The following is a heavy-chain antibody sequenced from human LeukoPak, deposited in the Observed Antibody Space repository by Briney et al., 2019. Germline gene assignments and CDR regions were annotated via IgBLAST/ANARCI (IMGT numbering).Heavy chain of an antibody. D-gene: IGHD5-18*01. CDR2: INPNSGGT. CDR1: GYTLTGYY. CDR3: ARTGYSYGYWWFDP. V-gene: IGHV1-2*02. Sequence: GASVKLSCKASGYTLTGYYMHWVRQAPGQGLEWMGWINPNSGGTNYAQKFQGRVTMTRDTSISTAYMELSRLRSDDTAVYYCARTGYSYGYWWFDPWGQGTLVTVSS. J-gene: IGHJ5*02.